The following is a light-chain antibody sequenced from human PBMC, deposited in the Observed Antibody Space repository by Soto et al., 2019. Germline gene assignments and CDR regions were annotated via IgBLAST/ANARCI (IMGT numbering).Light chain of an antibody. Sequence: DIQMTQSPSSLSASAGDRVTITCRASQSVVRSLNWYQQKPGEAPKLLIYAASSLKSGVPSRFSGSGAGPDFTLTISSLQPGDVESYYCQQSYTTPLTFGGGTKVEIK. V-gene: IGKV1-39*01. CDR2: AAS. J-gene: IGKJ4*01. CDR1: QSVVRS. CDR3: QQSYTTPLT.